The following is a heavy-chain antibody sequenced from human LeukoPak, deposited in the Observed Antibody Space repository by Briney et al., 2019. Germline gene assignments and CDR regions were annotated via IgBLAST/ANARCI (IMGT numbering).Heavy chain of an antibody. CDR1: GFTFSSYS. CDR2: ISSSSSYI. CDR3: ARLGEPGDYDILTGPGDAFDI. J-gene: IGHJ3*02. Sequence: GGSLRLSCAASGFTFSSYSMNWVRQAPGKGLEWVSSISSSSSYIYYADSVKGRFTISRDSAKNSLYLQMNSLRAEDTAVYYCARLGEPGDYDILTGPGDAFDIWGQGTMVTVSS. V-gene: IGHV3-21*01. D-gene: IGHD3-9*01.